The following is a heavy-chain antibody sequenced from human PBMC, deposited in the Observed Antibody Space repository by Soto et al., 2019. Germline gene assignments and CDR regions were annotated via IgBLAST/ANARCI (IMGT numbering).Heavy chain of an antibody. CDR2: ILDTGTTV. CDR1: GFSFSSTD. J-gene: IGHJ5*02. V-gene: IGHV3-23*01. CDR3: VKNSGWFNT. Sequence: EFQVLESGGGWVQPGGSLRLSCAASGFSFSSTDMSWVRQAPGKGLEWVSTILDTGTTVFYADSVKGRFTFSRDNSHNTLSVQMNNLRADDTAVYYCVKNSGWFNTWGQGTLVAVSS. D-gene: IGHD3-10*01.